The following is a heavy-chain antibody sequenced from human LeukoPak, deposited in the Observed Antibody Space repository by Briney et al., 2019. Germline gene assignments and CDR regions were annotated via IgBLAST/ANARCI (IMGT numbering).Heavy chain of an antibody. CDR2: IYYGGST. D-gene: IGHD3-16*01. Sequence: SETLSLTCAVSGGSISTAHWWSWVRLPPGKGLEWIGSIYYGGSTYYDPSLKSRITISVDTSKSHFSLKLSSVTAADTAVYYCARRGLMITSGDWYFDLWGRGTLVTVSS. CDR1: GGSISTAHW. CDR3: ARRGLMITSGDWYFDL. J-gene: IGHJ2*01. V-gene: IGHV4-39*02.